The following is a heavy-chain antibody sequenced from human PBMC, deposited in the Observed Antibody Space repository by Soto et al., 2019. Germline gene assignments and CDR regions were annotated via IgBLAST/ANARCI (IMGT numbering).Heavy chain of an antibody. V-gene: IGHV3-11*01. CDR2: ISSSGSTI. CDR1: GFTFSDYY. D-gene: IGHD5-18*01. CDR3: ASTPDTAMVTGTPFFDY. Sequence: QVQLVESGGGFVKPGGSLRLSCAASGFTFSDYYMSWIRQAPGKGLEWVSYISSSGSTIYYADSVKGRFTISRDNAKNSLYLQMNSLRAEDTAVYYCASTPDTAMVTGTPFFDYWGQGTLVTVSS. J-gene: IGHJ4*02.